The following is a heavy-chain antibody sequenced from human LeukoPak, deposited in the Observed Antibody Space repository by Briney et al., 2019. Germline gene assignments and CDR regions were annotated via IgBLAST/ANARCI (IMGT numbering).Heavy chain of an antibody. CDR3: ARVGGTTKYPYYYYMDV. D-gene: IGHD2/OR15-2a*01. J-gene: IGHJ6*03. V-gene: IGHV4-4*07. Sequence: SETLSLTCTVSGGSISSYYWSWIRQPAGKGLEWIGRIYTSGSTNYNPSPKSRVTMSVDTSKNQFSLKLSSVTAADTAVYYCARVGGTTKYPYYYYMDVWGKGTTVTVSS. CDR1: GGSISSYY. CDR2: IYTSGST.